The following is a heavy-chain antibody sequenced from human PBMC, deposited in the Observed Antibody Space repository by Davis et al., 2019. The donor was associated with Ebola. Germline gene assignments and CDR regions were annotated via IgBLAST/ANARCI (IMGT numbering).Heavy chain of an antibody. V-gene: IGHV3-30-3*01. J-gene: IGHJ4*02. D-gene: IGHD4-17*01. CDR2: ISYDGSNK. Sequence: PGGSLRLSCAASGFTFSSYAMHWVRQAPGKGLEWVAVISYDGSNKYYADSVKGRFTISRDNSKNTLYLQMNSLRAEDTAVYYCASTLYRNGDYGSRSRTPEDYWGQGTLVTVSS. CDR1: GFTFSSYA. CDR3: ASTLYRNGDYGSRSRTPEDY.